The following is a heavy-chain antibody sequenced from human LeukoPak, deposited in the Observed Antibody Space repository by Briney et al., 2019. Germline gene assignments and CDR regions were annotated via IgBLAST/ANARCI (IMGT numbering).Heavy chain of an antibody. D-gene: IGHD5-18*01. CDR2: IFRSGST. Sequence: KPSETLSLTCVVSGDSITSGYYWAWIRQPPGKGLDWIGSIFRSGSTYRNPSLRSRLTISLNTSKNQISLILSSMTAADTAVYYCARSSSVDTALVGVHWFDPWGQGTLVTVSS. V-gene: IGHV4-38-2*01. J-gene: IGHJ5*02. CDR3: ARSSSVDTALVGVHWFDP. CDR1: GDSITSGYY.